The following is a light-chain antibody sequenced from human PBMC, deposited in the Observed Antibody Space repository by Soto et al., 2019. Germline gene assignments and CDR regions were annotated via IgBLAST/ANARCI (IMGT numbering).Light chain of an antibody. Sequence: DIQMTQSPSSLSASVGERVTITCRASQSISSWLAWYQQKPGKAPKLLIYKASSLRSEIPSRFSGSGFGTEFTLTISSLQPDDFATYHCQQYNTYSRAFGQGTKVDI. CDR1: QSISSW. J-gene: IGKJ1*01. V-gene: IGKV1-5*03. CDR2: KAS. CDR3: QQYNTYSRA.